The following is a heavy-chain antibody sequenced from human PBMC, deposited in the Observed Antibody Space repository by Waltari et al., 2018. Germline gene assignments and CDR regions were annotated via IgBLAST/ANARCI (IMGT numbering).Heavy chain of an antibody. Sequence: QVQLRESGPGLVKPSETLSLTCTVSDGSISSYYWSWIRQPPGKGLEWIGHIYYNGNTRYNPSLTTRVTLSVDTSRNQFSLGLRSVTAADTAVYFCARVAYTSSYYLDYYMDVWGKGTTVTVSS. CDR3: ARVAYTSSYYLDYYMDV. D-gene: IGHD6-13*01. CDR1: DGSISSYY. CDR2: IYYNGNT. V-gene: IGHV4-59*01. J-gene: IGHJ6*03.